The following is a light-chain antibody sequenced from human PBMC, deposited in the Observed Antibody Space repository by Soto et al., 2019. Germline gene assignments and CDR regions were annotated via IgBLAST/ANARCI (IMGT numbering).Light chain of an antibody. CDR2: DAS. J-gene: IGKJ2*01. CDR3: QQYNSYSGT. V-gene: IGKV1-5*01. Sequence: DIQMTQSPSTLSASVGDRVTITCRASQSISNWLAWYQQKPGKAPKLLIYDASSLESGVPSRFSGSGSGTEFTLTISSLQPDDFATYYCQQYNSYSGTFGQGTKLELK. CDR1: QSISNW.